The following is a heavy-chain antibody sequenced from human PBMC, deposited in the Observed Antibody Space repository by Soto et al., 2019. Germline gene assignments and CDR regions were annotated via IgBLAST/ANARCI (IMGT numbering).Heavy chain of an antibody. D-gene: IGHD3-3*01. V-gene: IGHV1-69*02. CDR2: IIPILGIA. J-gene: IGHJ6*02. Sequence: QVQLVQSGAEVKKPGSSVKVSCKASGGTFSSYTISWVRQAPGQGLEWMGRIIPILGIANYAQKLQGRVKITAEKPTSTGYMELSSLRSEDTAVYYCARGREDGDIRFYDYYGMDVWGQGSKLTASS. CDR1: GGTFSSYT. CDR3: ARGREDGDIRFYDYYGMDV.